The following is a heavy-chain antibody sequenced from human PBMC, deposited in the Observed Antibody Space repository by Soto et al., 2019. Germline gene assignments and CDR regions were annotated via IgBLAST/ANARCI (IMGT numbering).Heavy chain of an antibody. CDR1: GGSISSSSYY. CDR2: IYYSGST. J-gene: IGHJ4*02. CDR3: ARHEEQLDPFDY. D-gene: IGHD6-6*01. V-gene: IGHV4-39*01. Sequence: ASESLSLTCTVSGGSISSSSYYWGWIRQPPGKGLEWIGSIYYSGSTYYNPSLKSRVTISVDTSKNQFSLKLSSVTAADTAVYYCARHEEQLDPFDYWGQGTLVTVSS.